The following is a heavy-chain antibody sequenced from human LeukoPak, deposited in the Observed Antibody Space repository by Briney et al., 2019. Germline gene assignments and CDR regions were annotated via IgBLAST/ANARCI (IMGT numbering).Heavy chain of an antibody. CDR2: IIPILGIA. CDR3: ARAYTGIVGATIYYYGMDV. D-gene: IGHD1-26*01. Sequence: ASVKVSCKASGGTFSSYAISWVRQAPGQGLEWMGRIIPILGIANYARKFQGRVTITADKSTSTAYMELSSLRSEDTAVYYCARAYTGIVGATIYYYGMDVWSQGTTVTVSS. CDR1: GGTFSSYA. J-gene: IGHJ6*02. V-gene: IGHV1-69*04.